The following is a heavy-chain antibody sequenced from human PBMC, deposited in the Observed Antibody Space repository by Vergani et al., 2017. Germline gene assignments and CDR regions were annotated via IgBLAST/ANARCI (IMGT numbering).Heavy chain of an antibody. V-gene: IGHV3-23*04. J-gene: IGHJ4*02. Sequence: VQLVESGGGVVQPGRSLRLSCAASGFTFSSYAMSWVRQAPGKGLEWVSAISGSGGSTYYADSVKGRFTISRDNSKNTLYLQKNSLRAEDTAVYYCAKVGGSSGWYPGGDYWGQGTLVTVSS. CDR2: ISGSGGST. CDR1: GFTFSSYA. D-gene: IGHD6-19*01. CDR3: AKVGGSSGWYPGGDY.